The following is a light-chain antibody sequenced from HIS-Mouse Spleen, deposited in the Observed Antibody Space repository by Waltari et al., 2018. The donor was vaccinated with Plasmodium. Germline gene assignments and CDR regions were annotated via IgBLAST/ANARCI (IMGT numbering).Light chain of an antibody. V-gene: IGLV3-10*01. J-gene: IGLJ3*02. CDR2: EDS. Sequence: SYELTQPPSVSVSPGQTARITCSGDALPKNYAYWYQQKSGQAPVLVIYEDSKRPSGIPDGFSGSSSGTMATLTISGAQVEDEADYYGYSTDSSGNHRVFGGGTKLTVL. CDR3: YSTDSSGNHRV. CDR1: ALPKNY.